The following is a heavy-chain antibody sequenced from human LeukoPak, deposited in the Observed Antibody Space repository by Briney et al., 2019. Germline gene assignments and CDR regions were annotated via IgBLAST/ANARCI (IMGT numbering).Heavy chain of an antibody. CDR2: IYPGDSDT. CDR3: ARICSGGSCYSDYYYGMDV. CDR1: GYSFTGYW. J-gene: IGHJ6*04. D-gene: IGHD2-15*01. V-gene: IGHV5-51*01. Sequence: GESLKISCKGSGYSFTGYWIGWVRQMPGKGLEWMGIIYPGDSDTRYSPSFQGQVTISADKSISTAYLQWSSLKASDTAMYYCARICSGGSCYSDYYYGMDVWGKGTTVTVSS.